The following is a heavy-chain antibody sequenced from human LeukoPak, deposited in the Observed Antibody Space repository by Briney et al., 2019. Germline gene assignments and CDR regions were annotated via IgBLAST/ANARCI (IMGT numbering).Heavy chain of an antibody. J-gene: IGHJ4*02. CDR3: ARDRGPYSSGWGAQGCLFDY. CDR2: ISSSGSTI. D-gene: IGHD6-19*01. Sequence: GGSLRLSCAAAGFTFSDYYMSWIRQAPGKGLEWVSYISSSGSTIYYADSVKGRFTISRDNAKNSLYLQMNSLRAEDTAVYYCARDRGPYSSGWGAQGCLFDYWGQGTLVTVSS. V-gene: IGHV3-11*04. CDR1: GFTFSDYY.